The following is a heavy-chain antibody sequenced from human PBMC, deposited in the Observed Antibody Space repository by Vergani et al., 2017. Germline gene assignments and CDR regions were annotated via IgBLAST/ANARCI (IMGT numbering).Heavy chain of an antibody. CDR2: ISSSSSYI. J-gene: IGHJ4*02. CDR1: GFTFSSYS. D-gene: IGHD1-26*01. Sequence: EVQLVESGGGLVKPGGSLRLSCAASGFTFSSYSMNWVRQAPGKGLEWVSSISSSSSYIYYADSVKGRFTISRDNAKNSLYLQMNSLRAEDTAVYYCARDRIVGAYLDYWGQGTLVTVSS. CDR3: ARDRIVGAYLDY. V-gene: IGHV3-21*01.